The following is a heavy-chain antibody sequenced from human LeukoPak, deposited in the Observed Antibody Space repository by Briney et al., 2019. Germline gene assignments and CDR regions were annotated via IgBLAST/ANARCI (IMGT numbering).Heavy chain of an antibody. J-gene: IGHJ3*02. CDR1: GFTFSSYS. Sequence: GGSLRLSCAASGFTFSSYSMNWVRQAPGKGLEWVSSISSSSSYIYYADSVKGRFTISRDNAKNSLYLQMNSLRAEDTAVYYCAKGLRGSYMNAFDIWGQGTMVTVSS. V-gene: IGHV3-21*01. CDR2: ISSSSSYI. CDR3: AKGLRGSYMNAFDI. D-gene: IGHD1-26*01.